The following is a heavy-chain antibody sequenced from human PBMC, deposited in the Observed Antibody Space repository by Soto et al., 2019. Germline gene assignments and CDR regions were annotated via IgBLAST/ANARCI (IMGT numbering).Heavy chain of an antibody. J-gene: IGHJ3*02. CDR1: GFTFSSYT. Sequence: GGSLRLSCAASGFTFSSYTMNWVRQAPGKGLEWLSYIGSSGYTIYYADSVKGRITISRDNAKNSLYLQMNSLRAEDTAVYYCARDRDYAFDIWGQGTMVTVSS. CDR2: IGSSGYTI. CDR3: ARDRDYAFDI. D-gene: IGHD3-16*01. V-gene: IGHV3-48*01.